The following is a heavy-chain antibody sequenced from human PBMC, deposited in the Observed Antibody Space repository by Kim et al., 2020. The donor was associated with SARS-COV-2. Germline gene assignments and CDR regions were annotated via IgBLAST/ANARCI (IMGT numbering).Heavy chain of an antibody. CDR3: ARHGGYYDSRWDFQH. D-gene: IGHD3-22*01. J-gene: IGHJ1*01. CDR2: IYPGDSDT. CDR1: GYSFTSYW. Sequence: GESLKISCKGSGYSFTSYWIGWVRQMPGKGLEWMGIIYPGDSDTRYSPSFQGQVTISADKSISTAYLQWSSLKASDTAMYYCARHGGYYDSRWDFQHWGQGTLVTVSS. V-gene: IGHV5-51*01.